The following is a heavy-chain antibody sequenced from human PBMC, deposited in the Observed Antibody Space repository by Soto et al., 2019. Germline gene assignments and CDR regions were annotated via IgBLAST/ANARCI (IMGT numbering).Heavy chain of an antibody. V-gene: IGHV4-34*01. D-gene: IGHD3-10*01. Sequence: PSETLSLTCAVYGVSFSGYYWIWIRQPPGKGLEWIGEINHSGSTNYNPSLKSRVTISVDTSKNQFSLKLSSVTAADTAVYYCARGVIDYYGSGSYYKRRGAFDYWGQGTLVTVSS. CDR3: ARGVIDYYGSGSYYKRRGAFDY. J-gene: IGHJ4*02. CDR1: GVSFSGYY. CDR2: INHSGST.